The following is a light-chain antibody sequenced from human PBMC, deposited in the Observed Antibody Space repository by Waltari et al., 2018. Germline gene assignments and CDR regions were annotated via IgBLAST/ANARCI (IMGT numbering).Light chain of an antibody. Sequence: DIQMTQSPSSLSASVGDRVAITCRASQRIDNFLNWYQQKPGKAPKPLIYAAAILRSGVPSRFSGSGSGTDFTLTITSLQPEDFATYYCQQSYSIPLTFGGGTKVEIK. V-gene: IGKV1-39*01. CDR3: QQSYSIPLT. CDR2: AAA. CDR1: QRIDNF. J-gene: IGKJ4*01.